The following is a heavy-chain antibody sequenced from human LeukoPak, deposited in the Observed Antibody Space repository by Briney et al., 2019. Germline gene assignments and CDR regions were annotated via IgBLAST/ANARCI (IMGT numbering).Heavy chain of an antibody. V-gene: IGHV4-31*03. D-gene: IGHD3-10*01. CDR2: IYYSGST. CDR1: GGSISSGGYY. CDR3: ANYGLGSYRFDP. Sequence: SETLSLTCTVSGGSISSGGYYWSWIRQHPGKGLEWIGYIYYSGSTYYNPSLKSRVTISVDTSKNQFSLKLSSVTAADTAVYYCANYGLGSYRFDPWGQGTLVTVSS. J-gene: IGHJ5*02.